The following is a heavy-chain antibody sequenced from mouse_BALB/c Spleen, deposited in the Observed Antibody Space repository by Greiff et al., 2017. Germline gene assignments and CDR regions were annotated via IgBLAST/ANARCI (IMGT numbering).Heavy chain of an antibody. Sequence: EVKLVESGGGLVQPGGSRKLSCAASGFTFSRFGMHWVRQAPEKGLEWVAYISSGSSTIYYADTVKGRFTISRDNPKNTLFLQMTSLRSEDTAMYYCARCRYEDYAMDYWGQGTSVTVSS. J-gene: IGHJ4*01. D-gene: IGHD2-14*01. CDR3: ARCRYEDYAMDY. CDR1: GFTFSRFG. V-gene: IGHV5-17*02. CDR2: ISSGSSTI.